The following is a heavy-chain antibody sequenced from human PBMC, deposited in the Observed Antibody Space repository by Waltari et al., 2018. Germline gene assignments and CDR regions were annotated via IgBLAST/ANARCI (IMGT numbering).Heavy chain of an antibody. CDR3: ARDRHSSNWYGPDY. D-gene: IGHD6-13*01. CDR1: RFTSRSHG. V-gene: IGHV3-33*01. Sequence: QVQLVESGGGVVTPGRSRGPSWAASRFTSRSHGMHRVRQAPGKGLGWVAVIWYDGTNKTYADSVKGRFTISRDNSKNTLYLQMNSLRAEDTALYYCARDRHSSNWYGPDYWGQGTLVTVSS. CDR2: IWYDGTNK. J-gene: IGHJ4*02.